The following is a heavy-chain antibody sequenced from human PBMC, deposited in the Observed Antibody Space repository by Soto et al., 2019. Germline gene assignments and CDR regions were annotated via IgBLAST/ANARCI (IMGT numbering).Heavy chain of an antibody. D-gene: IGHD3-10*01. V-gene: IGHV4-61*03. CDR3: ARESDSGSYYFDY. J-gene: IGHJ4*02. CDR1: CGSVSSGSYY. Sequence: SETLSLTGAVYCGSVSSGSYYWIWIRQPPGKGLEWIGYIYNIGSTNYNPSLKSRVTISVDTSKNHFSLRMSSVTAADTAVYYCARESDSGSYYFDYWGRGTLVTVSS. CDR2: IYNIGST.